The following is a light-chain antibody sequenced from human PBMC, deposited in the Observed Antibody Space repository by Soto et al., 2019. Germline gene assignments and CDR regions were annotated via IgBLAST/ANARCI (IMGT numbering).Light chain of an antibody. Sequence: QSALTQPASVSGSPGQSITISCTGTSRDVGSYNLVSWYQQHPGKAPILMIYEGSKRPSGVSNRFSGSKSGNTASLTISGLQAEDEADYYCCSYAGSSTSVVFGGGTKLTVL. CDR2: EGS. CDR1: SRDVGSYNL. V-gene: IGLV2-23*01. CDR3: CSYAGSSTSVV. J-gene: IGLJ2*01.